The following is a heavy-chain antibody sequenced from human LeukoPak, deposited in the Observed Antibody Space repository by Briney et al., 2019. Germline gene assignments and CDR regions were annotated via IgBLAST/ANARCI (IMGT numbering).Heavy chain of an antibody. V-gene: IGHV4-30-4*01. D-gene: IGHD1-26*01. CDR2: IYYSGST. CDR3: ARVMVGATSYFDY. CDR1: GGSISSGDYY. J-gene: IGHJ4*02. Sequence: SQTLSLICTVSGGSISSGDYYWIWIRQPPRKGLEWIGYIYYSGSTYYNPSLKSRVTISVDTSKNRFSLKLSSVTAADTAVYYCARVMVGATSYFDYWGQGTLVTVSS.